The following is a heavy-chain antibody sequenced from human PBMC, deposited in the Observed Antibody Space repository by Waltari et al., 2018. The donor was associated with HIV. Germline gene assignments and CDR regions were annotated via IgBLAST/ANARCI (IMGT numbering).Heavy chain of an antibody. J-gene: IGHJ4*01. D-gene: IGHD1-26*01. CDR2: NSYSGST. CDR3: ARSRVGTTRVPFDY. CDR1: GGSVSSNNYY. Sequence: QVQLQESGPGLVKPSETLSLTCTVSGGSVSSNNYYWTWMRQPPGKRLEVIGYNSYSGSTNYNPSLKCRLTISVDTSKNQFSLKLSSVTAADTAVYYCARSRVGTTRVPFDYWGQEPWSPSPQ. V-gene: IGHV4-61*01.